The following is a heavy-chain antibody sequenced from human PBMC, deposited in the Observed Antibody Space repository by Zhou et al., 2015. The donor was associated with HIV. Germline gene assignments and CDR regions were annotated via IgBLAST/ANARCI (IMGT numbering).Heavy chain of an antibody. D-gene: IGHD2-2*01. CDR3: ARPEGRYCSSSSCARHGMDV. V-gene: IGHV3-21*04. CDR2: VSGSGTYI. CDR1: GLTFSSES. J-gene: IGHJ6*02. Sequence: EVRLVQSGGASVQRGGSLRLSCVASGLTFSSESMNWVRQAPGKGLEWVSSVSGSGTYIFYPDSVKGRFTISRDNAKNSLYLQMNRLRAEDTAVYYCARPEGRYCSSSSCARHGMDVWGQGTTVTVSS.